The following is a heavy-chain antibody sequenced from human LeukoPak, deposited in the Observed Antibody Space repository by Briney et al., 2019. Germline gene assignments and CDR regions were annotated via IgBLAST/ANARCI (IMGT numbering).Heavy chain of an antibody. D-gene: IGHD5-12*01. CDR1: GGTFSSYA. CDR2: IIPIFGTA. V-gene: IGHV1-69*05. CDR3: ARSLRDIVTPADAFDI. Sequence: SVKVSWKASGGTFSSYAISWVRQAPGQGLEWKGGIIPIFGTANYAQKFQGRVTITTDESTSTAYMELSSLRSEDTAVYYCARSLRDIVTPADAFDIWGQGTMVTVSS. J-gene: IGHJ3*02.